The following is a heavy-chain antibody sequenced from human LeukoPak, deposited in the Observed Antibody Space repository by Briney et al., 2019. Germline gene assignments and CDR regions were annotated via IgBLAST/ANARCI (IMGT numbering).Heavy chain of an antibody. CDR2: IKEDGTET. CDR1: GFMFSSNW. Sequence: PGGSLRLSCAASGFMFSSNWMSWVRLAPGKGLEWVANIKEDGTETYYVDSVKGRFTISRDNAKNSLYLQMNSLRVEDTAVYYCARPHTGFDSWGQGTLVTVSS. CDR3: ARPHTGFDS. J-gene: IGHJ4*02. V-gene: IGHV3-7*01.